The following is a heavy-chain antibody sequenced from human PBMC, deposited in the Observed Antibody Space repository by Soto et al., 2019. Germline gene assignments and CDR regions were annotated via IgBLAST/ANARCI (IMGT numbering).Heavy chain of an antibody. CDR2: ISSSSRTI. V-gene: IGHV3-48*01. CDR3: ARRGLSGSWFDP. Sequence: GGSLRLSCAASGFTFSSYSMNWVRQAPGKGLEWVSYISSSSRTIYYADSVKGRFTISRDNAKNSLYLQMNSLRAEDTAVYYCARRGLSGSWFDPWGQGTLVTVSS. CDR1: GFTFSSYS. J-gene: IGHJ5*02. D-gene: IGHD3-16*02.